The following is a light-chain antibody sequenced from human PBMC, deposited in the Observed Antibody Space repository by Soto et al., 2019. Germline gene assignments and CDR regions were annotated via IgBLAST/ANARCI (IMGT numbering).Light chain of an antibody. J-gene: IGLJ1*01. CDR2: EVT. CDR3: SSYAGSSTHV. CDR1: SSDVGAYNY. Sequence: QSALTQPPSASGSPGQSVSISCTGTSSDVGAYNYVSWYQQHPGKAPKLMIYEVTKRPSGVPARFSGSKSGNTASLTVSGLQAEVEADYYCSSYAGSSTHVFGTGTKVTVL. V-gene: IGLV2-8*01.